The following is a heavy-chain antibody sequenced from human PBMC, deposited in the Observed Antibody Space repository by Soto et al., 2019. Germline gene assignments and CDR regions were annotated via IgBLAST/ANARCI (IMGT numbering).Heavy chain of an antibody. J-gene: IGHJ3*02. V-gene: IGHV3-23*01. CDR3: AKDSGLPDFGVVRNAFDI. CDR1: GFTFRVYA. D-gene: IGHD3-3*01. CDR2: ISGSLGSA. Sequence: HHGGSMKISCAASGFTFRVYAMSWVRQAPGKGLEWVSTISGSLGSAYYADSVKGRFTISRDNSNNTLCLQMNSLRAEDTAVYYCAKDSGLPDFGVVRNAFDIWVQGTLVTVSS.